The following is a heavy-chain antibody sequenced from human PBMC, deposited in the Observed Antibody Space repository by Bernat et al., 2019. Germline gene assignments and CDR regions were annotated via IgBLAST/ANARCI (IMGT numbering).Heavy chain of an antibody. V-gene: IGHV3-48*01. CDR1: GFSFSSYY. D-gene: IGHD3-9*01. Sequence: EVQLVESGGGLVQPGGSLRLSCAASGFSFSSYYMSWVRQAPGKGLEWVSYISFSSNTIYYADSVKGRFTISRDNAKNSLYLQMNSLRAEDTAVYYCAGDRDDMLTGYYFSGKSERYMDVWGQGTTVTVSS. CDR3: AGDRDDMLTGYYFSGKSERYMDV. CDR2: ISFSSNTI. J-gene: IGHJ6*02.